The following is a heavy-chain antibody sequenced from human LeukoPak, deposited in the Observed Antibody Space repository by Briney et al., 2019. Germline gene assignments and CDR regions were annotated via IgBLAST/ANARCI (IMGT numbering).Heavy chain of an antibody. D-gene: IGHD3-10*01. CDR2: ISGSGGST. Sequence: GGSLRLSCAASGFTFSSYAMSWVRQAPGKGLEWVSAISGSGGSTYYADSVKGRFTISRDNSKNTLYLQMNSLRAEDTAVYYCARGSSIWFGESNFDYRGQGTLVTVSS. V-gene: IGHV3-23*01. J-gene: IGHJ4*02. CDR1: GFTFSSYA. CDR3: ARGSSIWFGESNFDY.